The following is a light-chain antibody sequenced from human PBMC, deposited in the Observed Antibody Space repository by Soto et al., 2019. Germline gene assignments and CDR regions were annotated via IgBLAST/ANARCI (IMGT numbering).Light chain of an antibody. CDR2: DAS. CDR1: QSISDW. Sequence: DIQMTQSPSTLSASVGARVTITCRASQSISDWLAWYQQKPGKAPKLLIFDASSLESGVPSRFSGSGSGTEFTLTISSLQPDDFATYYCQHYNTYPWTFGQGTKVDIK. CDR3: QHYNTYPWT. J-gene: IGKJ1*01. V-gene: IGKV1-5*01.